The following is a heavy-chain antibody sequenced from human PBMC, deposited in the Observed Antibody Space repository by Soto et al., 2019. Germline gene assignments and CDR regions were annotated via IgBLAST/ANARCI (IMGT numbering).Heavy chain of an antibody. D-gene: IGHD3-9*01. CDR3: ARGPAHYYDILTGYPQPIDY. V-gene: IGHV3-33*01. CDR1: GFTFSSYG. CDR2: IWYDGSNK. J-gene: IGHJ4*02. Sequence: GESLKISCAAPGFTFSSYGMHWVRQAPGKGLEWVAVIWYDGSNKYYADSVKGRFTISRDNSKNTLYLQMNSLRAEDTAVYYCARGPAHYYDILTGYPQPIDYWGQGTLVTVSS.